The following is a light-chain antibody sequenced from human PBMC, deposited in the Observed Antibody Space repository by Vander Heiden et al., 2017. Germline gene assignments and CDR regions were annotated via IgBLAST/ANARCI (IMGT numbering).Light chain of an antibody. Sequence: SSDLTPPPSVSVSPGPTAKINCSGDVLARQTTYWYQQKPGPAPILVIYSDTKRPSAFPERFSGSISGTIVTVTISDVQAEDEADYYCQSADSSGTYSVVFGGGTQLTVL. J-gene: IGLJ2*01. CDR3: QSADSSGTYSVV. V-gene: IGLV3-25*03. CDR1: VLARQT. CDR2: SDT.